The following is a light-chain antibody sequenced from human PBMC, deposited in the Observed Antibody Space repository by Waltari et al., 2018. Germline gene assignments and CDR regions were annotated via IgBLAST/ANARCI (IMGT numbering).Light chain of an antibody. CDR2: GVS. J-gene: IGKJ4*01. Sequence: LLTQSPVSLSASVADTVTLTCRASEDVRSYLAWVQQKPGRAPNLLIFGVSTLQSGVPSRFSGAGYGTDFTLTISGLQPEDSATYYCQHLVRYPLSFGGGTKVEIQ. V-gene: IGKV1-9*01. CDR3: QHLVRYPLS. CDR1: EDVRSY.